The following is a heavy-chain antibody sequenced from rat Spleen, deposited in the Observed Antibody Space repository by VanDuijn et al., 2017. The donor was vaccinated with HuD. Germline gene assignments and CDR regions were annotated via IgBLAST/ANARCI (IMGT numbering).Heavy chain of an antibody. Sequence: EVQLVESGGGLVQPGRSLKLSCAASGFTLSNYGMHWIRQAPKKGLEWVATIIYDGSSTYYRDSVKGRFTISRDNAKSTLYLQMDSLRSEDTATYYCARHPWGYYFDYWGQGVMVTVSS. CDR3: ARHPWGYYFDY. J-gene: IGHJ2*01. D-gene: IGHD4-3*01. CDR2: IIYDGSST. V-gene: IGHV5-17*01. CDR1: GFTLSNYG.